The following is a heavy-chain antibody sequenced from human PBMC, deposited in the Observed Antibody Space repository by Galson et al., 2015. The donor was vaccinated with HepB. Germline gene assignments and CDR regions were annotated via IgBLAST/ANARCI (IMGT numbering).Heavy chain of an antibody. CDR3: TRQGEAGLSDY. V-gene: IGHV3-73*01. J-gene: IGHJ4*02. CDR2: IRGKSNNYAT. D-gene: IGHD6-13*01. Sequence: SLRLSCAASGFGFSDSAIHWVRQASGKGLEWVGRIRGKSNNYATEYSASVKGRFTISRDDSKNTAFLQMNSLKTDDTAIYHCTRQGEAGLSDYWGQGTLVTVSS. CDR1: GFGFSDSA.